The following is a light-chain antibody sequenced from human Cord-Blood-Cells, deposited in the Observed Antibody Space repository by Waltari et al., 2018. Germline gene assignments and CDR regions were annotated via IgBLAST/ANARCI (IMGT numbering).Light chain of an antibody. CDR3: CSYAGSSTLV. CDR2: EGS. V-gene: IGLV2-23*01. J-gene: IGLJ2*01. Sequence: QSALTQPASVSGSPGQSITISCTGTSSDVGSYNLVSWYQQHPGKAPKLMIYEGSKRPAGVPNRFSGSKSGNTASLTIPGLQAEDEADYYCCSYAGSSTLVFGGGTKLTVL. CDR1: SSDVGSYNL.